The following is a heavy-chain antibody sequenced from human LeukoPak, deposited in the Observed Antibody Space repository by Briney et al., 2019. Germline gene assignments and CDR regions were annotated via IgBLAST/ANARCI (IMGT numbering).Heavy chain of an antibody. J-gene: IGHJ5*02. CDR2: ISGSGGST. D-gene: IGHD1-26*01. Sequence: GASLRLSCAASGLTFRSYAMSWVRQAPGKGLEWVSRISGSGGSTYFADSVKGRFTISRDNSKKTLYLQMNSLRGEDTAIYYCAKEVVGATNWFDPWGQGTLVTVSS. CDR1: GLTFRSYA. V-gene: IGHV3-23*01. CDR3: AKEVVGATNWFDP.